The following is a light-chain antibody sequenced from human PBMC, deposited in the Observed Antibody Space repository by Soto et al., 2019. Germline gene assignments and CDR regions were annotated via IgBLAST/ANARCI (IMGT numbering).Light chain of an antibody. J-gene: IGLJ3*02. CDR1: SSKIGSNS. CDR3: ASWDATLSGWV. V-gene: IGLV1-47*02. CDR2: SDV. Sequence: QSVLTQPHSASGTPGQGLIISCSGRSSKIGSNSVYWYRLLPGTAPKLVMFSDVTLPPGVPDRFSGSKSGTSASLAISGLRPEDEADYFCASWDATLSGWVFGGGTKLTVL.